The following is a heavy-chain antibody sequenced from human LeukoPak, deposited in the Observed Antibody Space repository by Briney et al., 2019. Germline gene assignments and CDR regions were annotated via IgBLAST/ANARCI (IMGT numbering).Heavy chain of an antibody. J-gene: IGHJ3*02. V-gene: IGHV3-23*01. D-gene: IGHD3-22*01. Sequence: QPGGSLRLSCAASGFTFSSYAMSWVRQAPGKGLEWVSAISGSGGSTYYADSVKGRFTISRDNSKNTLYLQMNSLRAEDTAVYYCAGYDSSGYEFPDAFDIWGQGTMVTVSS. CDR3: AGYDSSGYEFPDAFDI. CDR1: GFTFSSYA. CDR2: ISGSGGST.